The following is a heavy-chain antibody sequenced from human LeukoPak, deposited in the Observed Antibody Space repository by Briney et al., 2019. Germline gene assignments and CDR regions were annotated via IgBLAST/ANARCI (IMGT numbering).Heavy chain of an antibody. Sequence: PGGSLRLSCAASGFTFSSYWMSWVRQAPGKGLEWVANIKQDGSEKYYVDSVKGRFTISRDNAKNSLYLQMNSLRAEDTAVYYCARVSGGTTMIHYFDYWGQGTLVTVSS. D-gene: IGHD3-22*01. CDR1: GFTFSSYW. J-gene: IGHJ4*02. V-gene: IGHV3-7*01. CDR2: IKQDGSEK. CDR3: ARVSGGTTMIHYFDY.